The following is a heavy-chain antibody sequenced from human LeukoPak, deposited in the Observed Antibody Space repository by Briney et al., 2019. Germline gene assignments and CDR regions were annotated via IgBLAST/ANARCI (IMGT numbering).Heavy chain of an antibody. D-gene: IGHD3-22*01. J-gene: IGHJ3*02. CDR2: IYYSGST. V-gene: IGHV4-31*03. CDR1: GGSISSGGYY. CDR3: ARAIKQGYYYDSSGYAFDI. Sequence: SETLSLTCTVSGGSISSGGYYWSWIRQHPGKGLEWIGYIYYSGSTYYNPSLKSRVTISVDTSKNQFSLKLSSVTAADTAVYYCARAIKQGYYYDSSGYAFDIGGQGTMVTVSS.